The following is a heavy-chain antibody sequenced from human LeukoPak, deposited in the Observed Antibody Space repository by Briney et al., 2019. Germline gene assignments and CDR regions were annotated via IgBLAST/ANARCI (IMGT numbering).Heavy chain of an antibody. CDR3: AHGAMYQLDY. D-gene: IGHD2-2*01. V-gene: IGHV3-23*01. J-gene: IGHJ4*02. Sequence: GGLRLSCAASGFTFSSYGMSWVRQAPGKGLEWVSAISGSGGSTYYADSVKGRFTISRDNSKNTLYLQMNSLRAEDTAVYYCAHGAMYQLDYWGQGTLVIVSS. CDR1: GFTFSSYG. CDR2: ISGSGGST.